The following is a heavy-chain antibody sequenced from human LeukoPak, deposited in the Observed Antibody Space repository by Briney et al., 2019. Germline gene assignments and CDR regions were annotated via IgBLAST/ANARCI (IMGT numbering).Heavy chain of an antibody. CDR3: ARDRSSGWYDY. Sequence: PSETLSLTCAVYGGPFSGYYWSWLRQPPGKGLEWIGEINHSGSTNYNPSLKSRVTISVDTSKNQFSLKLSSVTAADTAVYYCARDRSSGWYDYWGQGTLVTVSS. V-gene: IGHV4-34*01. CDR1: GGPFSGYY. CDR2: INHSGST. D-gene: IGHD6-19*01. J-gene: IGHJ4*02.